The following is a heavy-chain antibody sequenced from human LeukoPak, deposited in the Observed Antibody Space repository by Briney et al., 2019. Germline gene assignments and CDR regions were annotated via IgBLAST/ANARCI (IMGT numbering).Heavy chain of an antibody. D-gene: IGHD4-23*01. Sequence: GGSLRLSCAASGFTFSSYWMHWVRQAPGKGLVWVSLINSDGSGTIYADSVRGRFTISRYNAKNTLYLQVNSLRAEDTAVYYCARTEGTVAYDSWGQGTLVTVSS. CDR1: GFTFSSYW. CDR2: INSDGSGT. V-gene: IGHV3-74*01. J-gene: IGHJ5*01. CDR3: ARTEGTVAYDS.